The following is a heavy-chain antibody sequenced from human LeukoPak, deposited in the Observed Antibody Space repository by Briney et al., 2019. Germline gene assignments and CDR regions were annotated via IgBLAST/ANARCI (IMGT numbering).Heavy chain of an antibody. D-gene: IGHD3-3*01. CDR3: AKDMAGYDFWSGGFDP. J-gene: IGHJ5*02. CDR1: GFTLSTYG. CDR2: IRYDGSNK. V-gene: IGHV3-30*02. Sequence: PGGSLRLSCAASGFTLSTYGMHWVCQAPGKRLEWVAFIRYDGSNKYYADSVKGRFTISRDNSENTLYLQMNSLKAEDTAVYYCAKDMAGYDFWSGGFDPWGQGTLVTVSS.